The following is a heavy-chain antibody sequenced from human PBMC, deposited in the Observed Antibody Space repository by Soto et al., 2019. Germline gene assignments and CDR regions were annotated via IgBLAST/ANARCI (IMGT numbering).Heavy chain of an antibody. CDR3: ARVSSSWYKDYFDY. CDR1: GGTFSNYA. Sequence: QVQLVQSGAEVKKPGSSVKVSCKASGGTFSNYAISWVRQAPGQGLEWMGGIIPIFGTTNYAQRFQGRVTLTADDSTSTAYMELSSLRSEDTAVYYCARVSSSWYKDYFDYWGQGTLVTVSS. V-gene: IGHV1-69*12. CDR2: IIPIFGTT. J-gene: IGHJ4*02. D-gene: IGHD6-13*01.